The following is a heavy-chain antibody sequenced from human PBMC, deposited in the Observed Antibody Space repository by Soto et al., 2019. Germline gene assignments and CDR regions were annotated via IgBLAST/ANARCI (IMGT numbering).Heavy chain of an antibody. D-gene: IGHD3-9*01. CDR3: AHGSDWLSDY. J-gene: IGHJ4*02. CDR1: GFSLSSPAVG. V-gene: IGHV2-5*02. CDR2: IYWDDDN. Sequence: QITLKESGPTLVKPTQTLTLTCSFSGFSLSSPAVGVNWIRQPPGKAPEWLALIYWDDDNQYSPSLKNRVTITKDTSKNQVVFTMANMDPVATATYYCAHGSDWLSDYWGQGALVTVSS.